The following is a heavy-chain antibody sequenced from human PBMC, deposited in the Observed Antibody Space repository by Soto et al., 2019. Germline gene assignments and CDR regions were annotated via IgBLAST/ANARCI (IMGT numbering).Heavy chain of an antibody. CDR1: GFTFSSYA. V-gene: IGHV3-23*01. CDR2: ISGSGGST. Sequence: GGSLRLSCAASGFTFSSYAMSWVRQAPGKGLEWVSAISGSGGSTYYADSVKGRFTISRDNSKNTLDLQMNSLRAEDTAVYYCEKDWGSLYDFWGGNVPDYGMEDWGQGTTVTVSS. CDR3: EKDWGSLYDFWGGNVPDYGMED. D-gene: IGHD3-3*01. J-gene: IGHJ6*02.